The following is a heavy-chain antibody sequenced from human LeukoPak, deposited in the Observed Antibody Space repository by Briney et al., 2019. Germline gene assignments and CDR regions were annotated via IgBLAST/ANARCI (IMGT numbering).Heavy chain of an antibody. CDR1: GFTVSSNY. Sequence: GGSLRLSCAASGFTVSSNYMSWVRQAPGKGLEWVSVIYSGGSTYYADSVKGRFTISRDNSKNTLYLQMNSLRSEDTAVYYCASPLTGSPQTWGQGTLVTVSS. D-gene: IGHD3-10*01. CDR3: ASPLTGSPQT. J-gene: IGHJ5*02. V-gene: IGHV3-53*05. CDR2: IYSGGST.